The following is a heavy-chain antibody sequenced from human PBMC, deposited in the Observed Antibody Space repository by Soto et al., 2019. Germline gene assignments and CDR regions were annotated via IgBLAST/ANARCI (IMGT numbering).Heavy chain of an antibody. CDR1: GGSISSSSYY. CDR2: IYYSGST. CDR3: ARGKPAAMPYYYYYMDV. J-gene: IGHJ6*03. D-gene: IGHD2-2*01. V-gene: IGHV4-39*01. Sequence: SETLSLTCTVSGGSISSSSYYWGWIRQPPGKGLEWIGSIYYSGSTYYNPSLKSRVTISVDTSKNQFSLKPSSVTAADTAVYYCARGKPAAMPYYYYYMDVWGKGTTVTVSS.